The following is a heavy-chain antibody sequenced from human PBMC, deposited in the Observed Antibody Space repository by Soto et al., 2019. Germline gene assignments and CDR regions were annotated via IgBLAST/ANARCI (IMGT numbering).Heavy chain of an antibody. CDR1: GGSISSGGYY. Sequence: QVQLQESGPGLVKPSQTLSLTCTVSGGSISSGGYYWSWIRQHPGKGLEWIGYIYYSGSTYYNPSRNSRVTISVDTSKNQFSLKLSSVTAADTAVYYCARVNGVGWFGELLYYFDYWGQGNLVTVSS. J-gene: IGHJ4*02. D-gene: IGHD3-10*01. V-gene: IGHV4-31*03. CDR2: IYYSGST. CDR3: ARVNGVGWFGELLYYFDY.